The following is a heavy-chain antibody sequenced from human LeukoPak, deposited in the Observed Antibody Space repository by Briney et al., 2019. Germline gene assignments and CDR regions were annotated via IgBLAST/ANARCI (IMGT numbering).Heavy chain of an antibody. Sequence: PGGFLRLSCAASGFTFSSYGMHWVRQAPGKGLEWVAVMSYDGSNKYYADSVKGRFTISRDNSKNTLYLQMNSLRAEDTAVYYCAKEGVDTAMVFDYWGQGTLVTVSS. CDR3: AKEGVDTAMVFDY. CDR2: MSYDGSNK. D-gene: IGHD5-18*01. V-gene: IGHV3-30*18. CDR1: GFTFSSYG. J-gene: IGHJ4*02.